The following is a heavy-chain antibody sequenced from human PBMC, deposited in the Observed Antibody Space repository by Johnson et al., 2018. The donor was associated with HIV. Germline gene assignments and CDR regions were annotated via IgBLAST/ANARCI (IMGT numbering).Heavy chain of an antibody. CDR2: IYRAGST. D-gene: IGHD1-1*01. Sequence: MLLVESGGGLVQPGGSLRLSCAASGFSISSNYMSWIRQAPGKGLEWVSVIYRAGSTYYADSVKDRFTISRDISKNTIYLQMNSLRAEDTAMYYCARDGTETVPDDAFDIWGQGTMVTVSS. V-gene: IGHV3-66*01. J-gene: IGHJ3*02. CDR1: GFSISSNY. CDR3: ARDGTETVPDDAFDI.